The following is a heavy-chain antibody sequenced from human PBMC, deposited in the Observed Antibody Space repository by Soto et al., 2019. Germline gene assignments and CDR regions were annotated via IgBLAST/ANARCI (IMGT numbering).Heavy chain of an antibody. CDR1: GYTFISYP. D-gene: IGHD1-26*01. J-gene: IGHJ4*02. CDR2: INPANGDT. CDR3: AKSGSLDY. V-gene: IGHV1-3*01. Sequence: VKLVQSGAEVKKPGASVRISCKASGYTFISYPIHWVRQAPAQRLECMGWINPANGDTRYSQKFQGRVTITRDTSATTAYMDLNSLIPDDTAIYYCAKSGSLDYWGQGTPITVSS.